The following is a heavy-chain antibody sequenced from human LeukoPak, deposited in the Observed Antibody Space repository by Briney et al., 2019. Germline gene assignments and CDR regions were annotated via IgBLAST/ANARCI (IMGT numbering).Heavy chain of an antibody. CDR3: AKETHQMVAKSFDS. D-gene: IGHD2-15*01. J-gene: IGHJ4*02. V-gene: IGHV3-30*18. CDR2: VAYDGRTQ. CDR1: GFTFSRYG. Sequence: GGSLRLSCAASGFTFSRYGMSWVRQAPGKGLEWVAVVAYDGRTQYYADSVKGRFTISRDNYRKTLSLQMDSLRTDDTAFYYCAKETHQMVAKSFDSWGLGTLVTVSS.